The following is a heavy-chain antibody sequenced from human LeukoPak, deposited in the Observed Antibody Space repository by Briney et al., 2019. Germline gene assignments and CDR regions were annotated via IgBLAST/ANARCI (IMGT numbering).Heavy chain of an antibody. CDR1: GFTFSDYY. Sequence: GGSLRLSCAASGFTFSDYYMSWIRQAPGKGLDWVSYISSSGITIYYADSVKGRLTISRDNAKNSLYLQMNSLTAEDTAAYYCARDLVVVTAKGFDPWGQGTLVTVSS. CDR3: ARDLVVVTAKGFDP. J-gene: IGHJ5*02. D-gene: IGHD3-22*01. V-gene: IGHV3-11*01. CDR2: ISSSGITI.